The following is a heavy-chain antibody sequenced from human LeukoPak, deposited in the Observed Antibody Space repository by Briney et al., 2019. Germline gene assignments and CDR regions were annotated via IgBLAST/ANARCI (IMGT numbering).Heavy chain of an antibody. CDR2: ISYDGSNK. Sequence: PGGSLRLSCAASGFTFSSYGMHWVRQAPGKGLEWVAVISYDGSNKYYADSVKGRFTISRDNAKNTLSLQMNSLRADDTAVYYCISDHTGHDDYWGQGTLVTVSS. J-gene: IGHJ4*02. CDR1: GFTFSSYG. D-gene: IGHD1-1*01. CDR3: ISDHTGHDDY. V-gene: IGHV3-30*03.